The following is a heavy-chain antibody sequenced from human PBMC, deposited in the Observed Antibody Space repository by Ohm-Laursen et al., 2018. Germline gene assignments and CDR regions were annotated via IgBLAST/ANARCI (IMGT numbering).Heavy chain of an antibody. D-gene: IGHD5-24*01. J-gene: IGHJ3*02. CDR2: IKQDGSEK. CDR1: GFSFSSYW. Sequence: SLRLSCAASGFSFSSYWMSWVRQAPGKGLEWVANIKQDGSEKYYVHSVKGRFTISRDNAKNSLYLQMNSLRAEDTAVYYCARDRGWLQLLGAFDIWGQGTMVTVSS. CDR3: ARDRGWLQLLGAFDI. V-gene: IGHV3-7*01.